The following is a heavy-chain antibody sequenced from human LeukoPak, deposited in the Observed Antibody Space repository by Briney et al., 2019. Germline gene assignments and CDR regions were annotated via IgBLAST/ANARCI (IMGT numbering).Heavy chain of an antibody. D-gene: IGHD4-17*01. Sequence: GGSLRLSCSASGFTFSAYWMSWIRQGPGKGLEWVASINPDGGDNFYVDSVKGRFTISRDNTWNSLFLDLSSLRADDTAMYFCARLFGGVTTFDYWGQGALVTVSS. CDR1: GFTFSAYW. CDR2: INPDGGDN. CDR3: ARLFGGVTTFDY. J-gene: IGHJ4*02. V-gene: IGHV3-7*01.